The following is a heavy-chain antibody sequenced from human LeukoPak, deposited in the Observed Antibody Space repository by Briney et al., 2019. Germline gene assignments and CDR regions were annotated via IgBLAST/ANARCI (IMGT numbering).Heavy chain of an antibody. J-gene: IGHJ5*02. CDR2: IYPKTGST. Sequence: GASVKVSCKASGYTFTGYYLHWVRQAPGQGLEWMGWIYPKTGSTSYAQKFQGRVTMTRDTSISTAYMELIGLRSDDTAVYYCAGPWDQVGFDPWGQGTLVSVSS. D-gene: IGHD1-26*01. CDR3: AGPWDQVGFDP. V-gene: IGHV1-2*02. CDR1: GYTFTGYY.